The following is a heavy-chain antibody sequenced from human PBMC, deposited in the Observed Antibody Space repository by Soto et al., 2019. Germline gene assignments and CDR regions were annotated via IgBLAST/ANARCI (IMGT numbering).Heavy chain of an antibody. D-gene: IGHD3-22*01. Sequence: QVQLQESGPGLVKPSETLSLTCSVSGGSVSNASFYWTWIRQAPGTGLEYIGYIFYTGVTNYNPSLSSRVTISLDTSKNHLSLTLNSMTAADTAVYYCVRVLDSSWYADLWGRGTLGTFSS. J-gene: IGHJ2*01. V-gene: IGHV4-61*03. CDR1: GGSVSNASFY. CDR2: IFYTGVT. CDR3: VRVLDSSWYADL.